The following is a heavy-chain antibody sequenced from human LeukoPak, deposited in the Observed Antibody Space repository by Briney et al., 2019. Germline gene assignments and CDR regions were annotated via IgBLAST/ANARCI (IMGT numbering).Heavy chain of an antibody. CDR2: ISSSGSTI. V-gene: IGHV3-48*03. CDR1: GFTFSSYE. J-gene: IGHJ6*02. Sequence: GGSLRLSCAASGFTFSSYEMNWVRQAPGKGLEWVSYISSSGSTIYYADSVKGRFTISRDNAKNSLYLQMNSQRAEDTAVYYCARVDSGSYYYYYGMDVWGQGTTVTVSS. D-gene: IGHD1-26*01. CDR3: ARVDSGSYYYYYGMDV.